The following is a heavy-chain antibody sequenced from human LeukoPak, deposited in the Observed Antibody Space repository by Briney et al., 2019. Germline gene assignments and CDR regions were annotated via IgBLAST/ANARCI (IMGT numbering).Heavy chain of an antibody. J-gene: IGHJ6*02. CDR2: MNPNSGNT. CDR3: ARVGHSSRRAPYYYCGMDV. D-gene: IGHD6-13*01. Sequence: EASVKVSCKASGYTFTSYDINWVRQATGQGLEWMGWMNPNSGNTGYAQKFQGRVTMTRNTSISTAYMELSSLRSEDTAVYYCARVGHSSRRAPYYYCGMDVWGQGTTVTVSS. V-gene: IGHV1-8*01. CDR1: GYTFTSYD.